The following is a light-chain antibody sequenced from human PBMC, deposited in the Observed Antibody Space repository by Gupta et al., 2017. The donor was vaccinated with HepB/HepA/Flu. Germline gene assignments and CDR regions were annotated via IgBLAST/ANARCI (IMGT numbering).Light chain of an antibody. CDR2: NDS. V-gene: IGLV3-21*04. J-gene: IGLJ2*01. Sequence: SYVVTQPPSVSVATGKTARITCGGNNIGTKGVHWYQQKPGQAPVMVIYNDSHRPSGIPERFSGSNSGSTATLTISRVEAGDEAEYYCQVWDSSNDSAVFGGGTKLTVL. CDR3: QVWDSSNDSAV. CDR1: NIGTKG.